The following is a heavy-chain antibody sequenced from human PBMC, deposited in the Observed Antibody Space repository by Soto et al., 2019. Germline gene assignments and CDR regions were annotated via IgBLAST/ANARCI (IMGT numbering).Heavy chain of an antibody. J-gene: IGHJ4*02. V-gene: IGHV3-7*03. D-gene: IGHD1-1*01. CDR2: IRQDGSET. Sequence: EVHLVESGGDLVQPGGSLRLSCEASGFIFTDYWMTWVRQAPGKGLEWVAIIRQDGSETKYVDSVRGRFTISRDNAKSTSYLHMTRLTDEDTAVYYCLTTTRDRPFDYWGQGTLVTVAS. CDR1: GFIFTDYW. CDR3: LTTTRDRPFDY.